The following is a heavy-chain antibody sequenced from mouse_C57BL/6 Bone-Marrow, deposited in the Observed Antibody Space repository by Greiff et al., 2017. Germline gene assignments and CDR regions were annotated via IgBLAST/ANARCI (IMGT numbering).Heavy chain of an antibody. Sequence: QVQLQQPGAELVKPGASVKLSCKASGYTFTSYWMHWVKQRPGQGLEWIGMIHPNSGSTNYNEKFKSKATLTVDKSSSTAYMQLSSLTSEDSAVYYCARDYCAIYYYAMDYWGQGTSVTVSS. V-gene: IGHV1-64*01. CDR2: IHPNSGST. J-gene: IGHJ4*01. CDR3: ARDYCAIYYYAMDY. D-gene: IGHD1-1*01. CDR1: GYTFTSYW.